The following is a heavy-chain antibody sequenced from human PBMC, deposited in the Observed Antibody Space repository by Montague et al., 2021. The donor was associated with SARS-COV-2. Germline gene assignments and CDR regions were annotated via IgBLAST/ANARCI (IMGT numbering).Heavy chain of an antibody. V-gene: IGHV3-53*01. CDR1: GFTVNTNF. D-gene: IGHD2/OR15-2a*01. Sequence: SLRLSCAASGFTVNTNFMTWVRQAPGKGLEWISIIYSGGITYYADSVKGRFTISRDDSKNTVYLQMNSPRAEDTATYFCARSITLPAVLASWGQGTLVTVSS. CDR2: IYSGGIT. CDR3: ARSITLPAVLAS. J-gene: IGHJ5*02.